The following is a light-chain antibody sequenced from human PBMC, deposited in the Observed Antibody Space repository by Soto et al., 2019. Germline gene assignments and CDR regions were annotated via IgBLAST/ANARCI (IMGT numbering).Light chain of an antibody. Sequence: QSALTQPPSASGSPGQWVTISCTGTSTDIGGYNYVYWYEQHPGKAPKLMIYEVSKRPSGVPDRFSGSKSANTASLTVSGLQAEDEADYYCSSYAESTVFFGGGTKVTVL. V-gene: IGLV2-8*01. CDR1: STDIGGYNY. CDR2: EVS. CDR3: SSYAESTVF. J-gene: IGLJ2*01.